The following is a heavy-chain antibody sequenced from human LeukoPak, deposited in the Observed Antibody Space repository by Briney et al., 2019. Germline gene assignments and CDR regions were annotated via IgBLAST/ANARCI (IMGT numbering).Heavy chain of an antibody. V-gene: IGHV3-33*01. Sequence: PGGSLRLSCAASGLTFSSYDMNWVRQAPGKGLEWVAVIWYDGSNKYYADSLKGRFTISRDNSKNTLYLQMNSLRAEDTAVYYCARESHYDSSGTLAFDYWGQGTLVTVSS. J-gene: IGHJ4*02. CDR3: ARESHYDSSGTLAFDY. CDR1: GLTFSSYD. CDR2: IWYDGSNK. D-gene: IGHD3-22*01.